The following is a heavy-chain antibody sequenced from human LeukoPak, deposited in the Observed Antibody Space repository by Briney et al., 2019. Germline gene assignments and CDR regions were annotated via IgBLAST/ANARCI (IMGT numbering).Heavy chain of an antibody. V-gene: IGHV1-69*06. CDR3: ARARAAAGTLHYYYYYYMDV. J-gene: IGHJ6*03. Sequence: GASVKVSCKASGGTFSSYAISWVRQAPGQGLEWMGGIIPIFGTANYAQKFQGRVTITADKSTSTAYMELSSLRSEDTAVYYCARARAAAGTLHYYYYYYMDVWGKGTTVTVSS. CDR2: IIPIFGTA. D-gene: IGHD6-13*01. CDR1: GGTFSSYA.